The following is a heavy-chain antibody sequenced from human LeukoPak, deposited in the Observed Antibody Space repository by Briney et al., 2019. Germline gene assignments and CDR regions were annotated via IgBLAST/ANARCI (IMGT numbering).Heavy chain of an antibody. J-gene: IGHJ5*01. V-gene: IGHV1-8*01. CDR2: MNPNNGNT. CDR1: GYSITTYD. D-gene: IGHD2-2*01. Sequence: ASVKVSCKASGYSITTYDINWVRQAAGHGLEWMGWMNPNNGNTGYAQKFHGRVTMTSDTSISTAYMELSSLRSEDTAVYYCARGFRDCSSTSCYLLHFNWFDSWGQGTLVTVSS. CDR3: ARGFRDCSSTSCYLLHFNWFDS.